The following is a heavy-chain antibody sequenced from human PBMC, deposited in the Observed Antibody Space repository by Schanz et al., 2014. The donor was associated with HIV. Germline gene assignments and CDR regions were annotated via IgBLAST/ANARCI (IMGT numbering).Heavy chain of an antibody. Sequence: QVQLVQSGAEVKMPGSSVKVSCKASGGTFINYAFSWVRQAPGQGLEWMGGIIPLFGTSNYAQKFQGRATITADESTSTAYMELSSLRSEDTAVYYCARDSPVAAGTLAYWGQGTLVTVSS. J-gene: IGHJ4*02. D-gene: IGHD6-13*01. CDR3: ARDSPVAAGTLAY. V-gene: IGHV1-69*01. CDR2: IIPLFGTS. CDR1: GGTFINYA.